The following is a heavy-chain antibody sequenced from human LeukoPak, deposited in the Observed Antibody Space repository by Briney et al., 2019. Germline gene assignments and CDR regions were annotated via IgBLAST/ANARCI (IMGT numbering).Heavy chain of an antibody. CDR3: ARDPPGSGSYYDY. D-gene: IGHD3-10*01. Sequence: SETLSLTCTVSGGSISSYYWSWVRQPPGKGLEGIGYIYYSGSTNYNPSLKSRVTISVDTSKNQFSLKLSSVTAADTAVYYCARDPPGSGSYYDYWGQGTLVTVSS. J-gene: IGHJ4*02. V-gene: IGHV4-59*01. CDR2: IYYSGST. CDR1: GGSISSYY.